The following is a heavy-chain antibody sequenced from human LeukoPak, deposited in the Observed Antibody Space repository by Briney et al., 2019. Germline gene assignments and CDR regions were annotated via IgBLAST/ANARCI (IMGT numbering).Heavy chain of an antibody. D-gene: IGHD5-12*01. Sequence: GGSLRLSCAASGFSFNNYAMGWVRQAPGKGLEWVSIIIASGGSTFYADSVKGRFTISRDNSKNTLYLQMNSLRVEDTAVYYCVKGGYDFVEVAYFDFWGQGTLVTVSS. CDR1: GFSFNNYA. CDR2: IIASGGST. J-gene: IGHJ4*02. V-gene: IGHV3-23*01. CDR3: VKGGYDFVEVAYFDF.